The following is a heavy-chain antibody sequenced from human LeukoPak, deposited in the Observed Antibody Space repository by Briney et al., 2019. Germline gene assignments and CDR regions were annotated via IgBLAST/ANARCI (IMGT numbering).Heavy chain of an antibody. V-gene: IGHV3-33*01. D-gene: IGHD3-9*01. CDR2: IWYDGSNK. Sequence: GGSLRLSCAASGFTFSSYGMHWVRQAPGKGLEWVAVIWYDGSNKYYADSVRGRFTISRDNSKNTLYLQMNSLRAEDTAVYYCARDKSLAGYPWFDPWGQGTLVTVSS. CDR1: GFTFSSYG. CDR3: ARDKSLAGYPWFDP. J-gene: IGHJ5*02.